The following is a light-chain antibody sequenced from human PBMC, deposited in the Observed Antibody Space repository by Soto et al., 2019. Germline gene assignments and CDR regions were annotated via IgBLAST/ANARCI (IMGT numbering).Light chain of an antibody. CDR1: SSDVGGYNY. CDR3: SSYTSSSTNYV. Sequence: QSVLTQPASVSGSPGQSITISCTGTSSDVGGYNYGSWYQQHPGKAPKLMIYEVSNRPSGVSNRFSGSKSGNTASLTISGLQAEDEADYYCSSYTSSSTNYVFGTGTRSPS. CDR2: EVS. V-gene: IGLV2-14*01. J-gene: IGLJ1*01.